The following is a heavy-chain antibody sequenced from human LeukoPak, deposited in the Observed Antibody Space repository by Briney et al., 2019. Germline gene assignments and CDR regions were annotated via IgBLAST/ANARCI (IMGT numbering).Heavy chain of an antibody. CDR1: GLTFSNFA. J-gene: IGHJ4*02. V-gene: IGHV3-23*01. CDR2: ISGGGDST. Sequence: GGSLRLSCAASGLTFSNFAMSWVRQAPGKGLEWVSAISGGGDSTYYADSVKGRFTVSRDNSKNTLYLQMNSLTDDDTAVYYCAKDVYGDYGGLVYWGQGTLVTVSS. D-gene: IGHD4-17*01. CDR3: AKDVYGDYGGLVY.